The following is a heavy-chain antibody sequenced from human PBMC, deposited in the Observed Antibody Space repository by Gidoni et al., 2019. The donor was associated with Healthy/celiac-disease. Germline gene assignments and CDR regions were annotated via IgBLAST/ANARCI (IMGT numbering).Heavy chain of an antibody. CDR2: ISSSRSYI. V-gene: IGHV3-21*01. J-gene: IGHJ4*02. CDR3: ASGSYCSSTSCYIY. D-gene: IGHD2-2*02. Sequence: EVQLVESGGGLVKPGGPLRLSCAASGFTFSSYSMNWVRQAPGKGLEWVSSISSSRSYIYYADSVKGRFTISRDNAKNSLYLQMNSLRAEDTAVYYCASGSYCSSTSCYIYWGQGTLVTVSS. CDR1: GFTFSSYS.